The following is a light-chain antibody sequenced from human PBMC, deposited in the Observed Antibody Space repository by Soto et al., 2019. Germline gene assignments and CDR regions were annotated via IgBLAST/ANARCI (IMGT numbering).Light chain of an antibody. CDR2: ATS. Sequence: DIQMTQFPLSLSASVGDRVTITCRASQTIRSHLNWYQQKPGEAPKIVIYATSTLQSGVPSRFNGSVSGTDFTLSISSLQPGDFATYYCQQTYRTPLTFGGGTKVEIK. CDR1: QTIRSH. CDR3: QQTYRTPLT. J-gene: IGKJ4*01. V-gene: IGKV1-39*01.